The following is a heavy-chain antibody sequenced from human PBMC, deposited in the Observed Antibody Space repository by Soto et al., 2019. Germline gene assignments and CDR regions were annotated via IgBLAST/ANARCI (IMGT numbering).Heavy chain of an antibody. V-gene: IGHV1-69*04. CDR3: ARDTLDSSGYEETNWFDP. J-gene: IGHJ5*02. CDR1: GGTFSSYT. CDR2: IIPILGIA. Sequence: GASVKVSFKASGGTFSSYTISWVRQAPGQGLEWMGRIIPILGIANYAQKFQGRVTITADKSTSTAYMELSSLRSEDTAVYYFARDTLDSSGYEETNWFDPWGQGTLVTVSS. D-gene: IGHD3-22*01.